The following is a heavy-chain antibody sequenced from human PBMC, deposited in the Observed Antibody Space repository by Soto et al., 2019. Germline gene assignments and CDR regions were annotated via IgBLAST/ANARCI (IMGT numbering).Heavy chain of an antibody. V-gene: IGHV3-15*01. CDR2: IKSKTDGGTT. D-gene: IGHD3-10*01. Sequence: EVQLVESGGGLVKPGGSLRLSCAASGFTFSNAWMSWVRQAPGKGLEWVGRIKSKTDGGTTDYAAPVKGRFTISRDDSKNTLYLQMNSLKTEDTAVYYCTTVRFGMGSNQNYYYYYMDVWGKGTTVTVSS. CDR3: TTVRFGMGSNQNYYYYYMDV. J-gene: IGHJ6*03. CDR1: GFTFSNAW.